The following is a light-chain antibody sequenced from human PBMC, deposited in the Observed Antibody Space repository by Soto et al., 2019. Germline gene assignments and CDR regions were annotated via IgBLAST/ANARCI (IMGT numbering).Light chain of an antibody. V-gene: IGLV2-14*01. CDR3: SSYTSSSTRV. CDR1: SSDVGGYNY. Sequence: QSALTQPASVSGSPGQSITISCTGTSSDVGGYNYVSWYQQHPGKAPKLMIYDVSNRPSGVSNRFSGSKSGTTASLTISGLQAEDEADYYWSSYTSSSTRVFGTGTKVTVL. J-gene: IGLJ1*01. CDR2: DVS.